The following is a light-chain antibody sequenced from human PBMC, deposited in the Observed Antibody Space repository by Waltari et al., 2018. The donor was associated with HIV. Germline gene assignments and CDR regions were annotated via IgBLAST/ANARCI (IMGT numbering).Light chain of an antibody. CDR3: SSYTTDSTLV. V-gene: IGLV2-14*01. Sequence: QSALTQPASVSGSPGQSITISCTGTSSDVGGYKSVSWYQHLPDKAPKLMIYEVTNRPSGVSDRFSGSKSGNTASLTISGLQAEDEADYYCSSYTTDSTLVFGAGTKLTVL. J-gene: IGLJ3*02. CDR1: SSDVGGYKS. CDR2: EVT.